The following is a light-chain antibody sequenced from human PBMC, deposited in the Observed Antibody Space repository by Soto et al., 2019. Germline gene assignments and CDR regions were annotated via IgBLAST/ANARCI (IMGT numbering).Light chain of an antibody. CDR3: QQSFSIHALT. CDR2: GAS. J-gene: IGKJ4*01. CDR1: ENIGKY. Sequence: DIQMTQSPSSLSASVGDRVTITCRASENIGKYLNWYQQKQGKAPKIVIYGASSLQSGVPSRFSGSGSGTDFTLTISSLQPEDFAIYYCQQSFSIHALTFGGGTKVEIK. V-gene: IGKV1-39*01.